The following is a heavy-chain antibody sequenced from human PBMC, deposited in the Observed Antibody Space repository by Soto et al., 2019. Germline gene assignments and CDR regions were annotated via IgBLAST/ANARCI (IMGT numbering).Heavy chain of an antibody. J-gene: IGHJ5*02. CDR3: ARGPITIFGVVITRRGWFDP. V-gene: IGHV4-34*01. Sequence: QVQLQQCGAGLLKPSETLSLTCAVYGGSFSGYYWSWIRQPPGKGLEWIGEINNSGSTNYNPSLKSRVTISVDTSKYQFYLKLSSVTAADTAVYYCARGPITIFGVVITRRGWFDPWGQGTLVTVSS. D-gene: IGHD3-3*01. CDR2: INNSGST. CDR1: GGSFSGYY.